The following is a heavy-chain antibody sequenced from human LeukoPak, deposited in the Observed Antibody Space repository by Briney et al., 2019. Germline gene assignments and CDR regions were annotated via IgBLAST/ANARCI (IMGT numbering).Heavy chain of an antibody. Sequence: GGSLRLSCAAFGFTFSSYAMSLVRQAPGKGLEWVSAISGSGGSTYYADSVKGRFTISRDNSKNTLYLQMNSLRAEDTAVYYCAKPIVVVPAALVSYYFDYWGQGTLVTVSS. J-gene: IGHJ4*02. CDR1: GFTFSSYA. CDR3: AKPIVVVPAALVSYYFDY. D-gene: IGHD2-2*01. CDR2: ISGSGGST. V-gene: IGHV3-23*01.